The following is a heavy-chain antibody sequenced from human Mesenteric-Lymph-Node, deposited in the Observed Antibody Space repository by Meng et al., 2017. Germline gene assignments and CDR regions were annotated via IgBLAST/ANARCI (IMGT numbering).Heavy chain of an antibody. CDR3: ASFPPPGKQWLVTDY. Sequence: QGQLQESGPGLVKPSGTLSFTCAVSGGSISSSNWWSWVRQPPGKGLEWIGEIYHSGSTNYNPSLKSRVTISVDKSKNQFSLKLSSVTAADTAVYYCASFPPPGKQWLVTDYWGQGTLVTVSS. CDR1: GGSISSSNW. CDR2: IYHSGST. J-gene: IGHJ4*02. D-gene: IGHD6-19*01. V-gene: IGHV4-4*02.